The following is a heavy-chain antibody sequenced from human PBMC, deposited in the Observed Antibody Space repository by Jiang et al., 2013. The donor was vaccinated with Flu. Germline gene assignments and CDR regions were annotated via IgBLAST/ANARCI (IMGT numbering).Heavy chain of an antibody. V-gene: IGHV3-23*01. Sequence: VQLLESGGGLVQPGGSLRLSCAASGFTFSSFGMSWVRQAPGKGLEWVSAISGGSHSTYYAHSVKGRFTISRDNSRNTLYLQMNSLRAEDTAVYYCAKDPLGGYPYYFDCWGQGTLVTVSS. CDR1: GFTFSSFG. J-gene: IGHJ4*02. CDR3: AKDPLGGYPYYFDC. CDR2: ISGGSHST. D-gene: IGHD5-12*01.